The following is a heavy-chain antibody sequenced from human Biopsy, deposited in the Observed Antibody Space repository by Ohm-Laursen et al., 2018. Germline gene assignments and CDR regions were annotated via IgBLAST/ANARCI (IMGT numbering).Heavy chain of an antibody. J-gene: IGHJ4*02. Sequence: GTLSLTCAASGDSISFPYWGWFRQPPGKGLEYIGSTHDTGTTDYSPSLKTRVSLPVDTSTKVFSLILSSVTAADTAVYYCAAGATWLVHYWGQGTLVTVSS. V-gene: IGHV4-59*11. D-gene: IGHD6-19*01. CDR2: THDTGTT. CDR3: AAGATWLVHY. CDR1: GDSISFPY.